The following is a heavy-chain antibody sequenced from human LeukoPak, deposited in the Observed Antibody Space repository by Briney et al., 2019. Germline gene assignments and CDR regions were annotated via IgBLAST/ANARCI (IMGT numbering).Heavy chain of an antibody. CDR1: GFTFSGYA. J-gene: IGHJ4*02. Sequence: GGSLRLSCAASGFTFSGYAMHWVRQAPGKGLEWGAVISYDGSNKYYADSVKGRFTISRDNSKNTLYLQMTSLRAEDTAVYYCAKYTAGGYSYGSFDYWGQGTLVTVSS. CDR2: ISYDGSNK. D-gene: IGHD5-18*01. CDR3: AKYTAGGYSYGSFDY. V-gene: IGHV3-30*04.